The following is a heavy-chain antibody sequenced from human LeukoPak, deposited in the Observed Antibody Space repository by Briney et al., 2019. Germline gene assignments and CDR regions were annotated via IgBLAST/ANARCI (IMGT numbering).Heavy chain of an antibody. V-gene: IGHV4-4*07. D-gene: IGHD2-2*01. J-gene: IGHJ6*02. CDR1: GGSISSYY. CDR3: ARDGIVVVPAAMKYYYYYGMDV. CDR2: IYTSGST. Sequence: SETLSLTCTFSGGSISSYYWSWIRQPAGKGLEWIGRIYTSGSTNYNPSLKSRVTMSVDTSKNQFPLKLSSVTAADTAVYYCARDGIVVVPAAMKYYYYYGMDVWGQGTTVTVSS.